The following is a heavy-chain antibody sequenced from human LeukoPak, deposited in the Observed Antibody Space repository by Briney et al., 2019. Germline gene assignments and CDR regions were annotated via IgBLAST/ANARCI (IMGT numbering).Heavy chain of an antibody. D-gene: IGHD1-26*01. CDR1: GYSISSGYY. CDR2: IYHSGST. Sequence: SETLSLTCTVSGYSISSGYYWGWIRQPPGKGLEWIGSIYHSGSTYYNPSLKSRVTISVDTSKNQFSLKLSSVTAADTAVYYCARAGGSYYYYYMDVWGKGTTVTVSS. V-gene: IGHV4-38-2*02. CDR3: ARAGGSYYYYYMDV. J-gene: IGHJ6*03.